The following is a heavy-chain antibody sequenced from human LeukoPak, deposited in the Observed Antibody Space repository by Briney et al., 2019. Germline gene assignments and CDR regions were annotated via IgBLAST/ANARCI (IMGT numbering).Heavy chain of an antibody. V-gene: IGHV1-69-2*01. CDR1: GYTFTDYY. J-gene: IGHJ6*03. D-gene: IGHD2-2*02. Sequence: ASVKVSCKVSGYTFTDYYMHWVQQAPGKGLEWMGLVDPEDGETIYAEKFQGRVTITADTSTDTAYMELSSLRSEDTAAYYCARDLTGSTSCYKGLCYYYYMDVWGKGTTVTVSS. CDR2: VDPEDGET. CDR3: ARDLTGSTSCYKGLCYYYYMDV.